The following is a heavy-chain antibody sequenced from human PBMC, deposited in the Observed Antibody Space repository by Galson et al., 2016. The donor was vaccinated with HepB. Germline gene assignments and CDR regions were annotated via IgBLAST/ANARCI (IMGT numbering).Heavy chain of an antibody. CDR3: ARESYCSGGSCYYLDY. CDR2: ILPMFSTP. V-gene: IGHV1-69*13. J-gene: IGHJ4*02. D-gene: IGHD2-15*01. CDR1: GGPFSGHA. Sequence: SVKVSCKASGGPFSGHAITWVRQAPGQGLEWMGVILPMFSTPNYAQKFRGRVTITADGSTSTVYMELSSLRSDDTAVYYCARESYCSGGSCYYLDYWGQGTLVTVSS.